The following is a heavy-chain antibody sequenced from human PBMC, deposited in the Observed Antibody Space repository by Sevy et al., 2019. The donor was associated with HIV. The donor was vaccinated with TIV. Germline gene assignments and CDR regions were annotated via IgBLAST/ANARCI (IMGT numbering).Heavy chain of an antibody. Sequence: GGSLRLSCAASGFIFSNYPMSWVRHSPGKGLEWVSDISAGGTTTYYADSVEGRFTISRDNCKNTVSLQMNSLGAEDTAIYYCAKRYCSTITCYDDDFWNPYYFYGLDVWGQGISVTVSS. J-gene: IGHJ6*02. CDR1: GFIFSNYP. V-gene: IGHV3-23*01. D-gene: IGHD2-2*01. CDR2: ISAGGTTT. CDR3: AKRYCSTITCYDDDFWNPYYFYGLDV.